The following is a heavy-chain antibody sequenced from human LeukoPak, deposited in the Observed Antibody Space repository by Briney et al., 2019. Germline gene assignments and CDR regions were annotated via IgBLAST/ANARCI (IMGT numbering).Heavy chain of an antibody. V-gene: IGHV4-61*02. CDR3: ARDLLTTANY. CDR1: GGSISSGSYY. D-gene: IGHD4-17*01. CDR2: IYTSGST. J-gene: IGHJ4*02. Sequence: SETLSLTCTVSGGSISSGSYYWSWIRQPAGKGLEWIGRIYTSGSTNYNPSLKSRVTISVDTSKNQFSLKLSSVTAADTAVYYCARDLLTTANYWGQGTLVTVSS.